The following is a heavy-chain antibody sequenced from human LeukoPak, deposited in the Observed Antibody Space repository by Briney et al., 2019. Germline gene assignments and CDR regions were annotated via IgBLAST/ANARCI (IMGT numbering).Heavy chain of an antibody. Sequence: GGSLRLSCAASGFTFSNHWMSWVRQAPGKGLEWVANINPDGRTKHYVDSVTGRFAISRDNAKNSLYLQMDSLRADDTAVYYCARDCCASGSHDPWGQGTQVTVSS. CDR3: ARDCCASGSHDP. V-gene: IGHV3-7*01. CDR1: GFTFSNHW. J-gene: IGHJ5*02. CDR2: INPDGRTK. D-gene: IGHD3-10*01.